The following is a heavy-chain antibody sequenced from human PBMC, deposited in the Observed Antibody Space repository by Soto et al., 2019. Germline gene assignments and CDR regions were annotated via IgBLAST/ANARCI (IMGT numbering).Heavy chain of an antibody. CDR1: GYTFTSYD. CDR2: MNPNSGNT. V-gene: IGHV1-8*01. CDR3: ARAGRAFGGAFDI. Sequence: GASVKVSCKASGYTFTSYDINWVRQATGQGLEWMGWMNPNSGNTGYAQKFQGRVTMTRNTSISTAYMELSGLRSEDTAVYYCARAGRAFGGAFDIWGQGTMVTVSS. D-gene: IGHD3-10*01. J-gene: IGHJ3*02.